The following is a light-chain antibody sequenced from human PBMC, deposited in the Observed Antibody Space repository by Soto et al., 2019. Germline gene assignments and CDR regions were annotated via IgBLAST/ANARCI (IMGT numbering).Light chain of an antibody. CDR3: QPFAGSNPDV. V-gene: IGLV2-8*01. J-gene: IGLJ1*01. CDR1: KNDIGVYDF. CDR2: EVV. Sequence: QSALTQPPSASGSPGQSVTISCTGTKNDIGVYDFVSWYQHHPGKAPRLIIYEVVQRPSGVPDRFSGSKSGNTASLTVSGHQAEDEADYFCQPFAGSNPDVRVSGTKLTVL.